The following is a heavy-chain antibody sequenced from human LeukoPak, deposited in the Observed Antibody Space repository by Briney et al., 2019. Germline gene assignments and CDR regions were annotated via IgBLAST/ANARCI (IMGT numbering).Heavy chain of an antibody. D-gene: IGHD2-15*01. V-gene: IGHV1-2*02. CDR2: INPNSGGT. CDR1: GYTFTGYY. Sequence: ASVKVSCKASGYTFTGYYMHWVRQAPGQGLEWMGWINPNSGGTNYAQKFQGRVTMTRDTSISTAYMELSRLRSDDTAVYYCARVKGYCSGGSCYSKRTLFDYWGQGTLVTVSS. J-gene: IGHJ4*02. CDR3: ARVKGYCSGGSCYSKRTLFDY.